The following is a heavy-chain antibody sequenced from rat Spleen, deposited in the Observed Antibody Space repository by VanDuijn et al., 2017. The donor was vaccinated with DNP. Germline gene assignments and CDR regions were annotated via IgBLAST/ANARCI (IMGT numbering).Heavy chain of an antibody. CDR3: ARGSGTYYWYFDF. CDR2: ISYDGSST. Sequence: EVQLVESGGTLVQPGRSLKLSCAASGFTFSDYNMAWVRQAPKKGLEWVATISYDGSSTYYRDSVKGRFTISRDNTKNTQYLQMNSLRSEDTATYYCARGSGTYYWYFDFWGPGTMVTVSS. CDR1: GFTFSDYN. V-gene: IGHV5-7*01. D-gene: IGHD5-1*01. J-gene: IGHJ1*01.